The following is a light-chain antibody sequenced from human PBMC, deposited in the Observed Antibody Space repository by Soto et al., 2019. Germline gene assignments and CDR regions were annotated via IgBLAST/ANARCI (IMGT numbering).Light chain of an antibody. CDR1: QSISSY. CDR3: QQSYSTPRT. CDR2: AAS. Sequence: IQMTLSPSSLSTSSGSRGTNTSLTSQSISSYLNWYQQKPGKAPKLLIYAASSLQSGVPSRFSGSGSGTDFTLTISSLQPEDFATYYCQQSYSTPRTFGQGTKVDIK. J-gene: IGKJ1*01. V-gene: IGKV1-39*01.